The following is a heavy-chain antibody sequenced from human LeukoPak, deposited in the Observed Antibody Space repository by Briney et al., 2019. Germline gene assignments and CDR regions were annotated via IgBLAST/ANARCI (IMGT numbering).Heavy chain of an antibody. CDR3: AKLVLPRWPRYVFDI. CDR2: ISWNSGSI. Sequence: PGRSLRLSCAASGFTFDDYAMHWVRQAPGKGLEWVSGISWNSGSIAYADSVKGRFTISRDNAQHSLYLHMNSLRPEDTALYYCAKLVLPRWPRYVFDIWGLGTMVTVSS. J-gene: IGHJ3*02. CDR1: GFTFDDYA. D-gene: IGHD6-25*01. V-gene: IGHV3-9*01.